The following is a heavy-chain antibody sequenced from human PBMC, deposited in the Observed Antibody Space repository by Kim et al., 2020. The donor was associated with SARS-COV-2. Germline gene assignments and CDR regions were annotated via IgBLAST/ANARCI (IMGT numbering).Heavy chain of an antibody. V-gene: IGHV4-59*13. Sequence: SETLSLTCTVSGGSISSYYWSWIRQPPGKGLEWIGYIYYSGSTNYNPSLKSRVTISVDTSKNQFSLKLSSVTAADTAVYYCARAVRITIFGEVSHFDYWGQGTLVTVSS. D-gene: IGHD3-3*01. CDR2: IYYSGST. J-gene: IGHJ4*02. CDR3: ARAVRITIFGEVSHFDY. CDR1: GGSISSYY.